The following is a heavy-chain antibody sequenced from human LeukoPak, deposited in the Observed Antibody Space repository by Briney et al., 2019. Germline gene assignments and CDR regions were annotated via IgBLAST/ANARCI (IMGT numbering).Heavy chain of an antibody. Sequence: ASVKVSCKASGYTFTSYDINWVRQATGQGLEWMGWINPNSGGTNYAQKFQGRVTMTRDTSISTAYMELSRLRSDDTAVYYCARVVGAMGDWGQGTLVTVSS. J-gene: IGHJ4*02. CDR2: INPNSGGT. CDR1: GYTFTSYD. D-gene: IGHD1-26*01. CDR3: ARVVGAMGD. V-gene: IGHV1-2*02.